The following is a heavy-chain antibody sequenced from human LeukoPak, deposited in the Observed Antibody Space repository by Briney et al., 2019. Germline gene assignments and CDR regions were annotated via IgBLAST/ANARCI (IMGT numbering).Heavy chain of an antibody. CDR2: IYYSGST. J-gene: IGHJ6*03. V-gene: IGHV4-59*01. CDR3: ARDMNYMDV. Sequence: PESLSLTRTVSGGSISSYYSSWIPPPPGKGLEWIGYIYYSGSTNYNPPLKSRVPISVDTSKNQFSLKLSSVTAADTAVYYCARDMNYMDVWGKGTTLTVSS. D-gene: IGHD3-16*01. CDR1: GGSISSYY.